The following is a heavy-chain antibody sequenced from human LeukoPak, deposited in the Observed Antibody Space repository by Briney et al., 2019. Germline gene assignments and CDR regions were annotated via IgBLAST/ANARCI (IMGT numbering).Heavy chain of an antibody. J-gene: IGHJ6*02. CDR3: ARDGGYYYYYGMDV. D-gene: IGHD3-3*01. Sequence: SETLSLTRTVSGGSISSYYWSWIRQPPGKGLEWIGYIYYSGSTNYNPSLKSRVTISVDTSKNQFSLKLSSVTAADTAVYYCARDGGYYYYYGMDVWGQGTTVTVSS. CDR1: GGSISSYY. V-gene: IGHV4-59*12. CDR2: IYYSGST.